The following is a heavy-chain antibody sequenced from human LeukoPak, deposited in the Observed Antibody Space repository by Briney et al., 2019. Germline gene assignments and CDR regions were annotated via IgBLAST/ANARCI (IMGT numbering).Heavy chain of an antibody. V-gene: IGHV1-46*01. CDR1: GYTFTKSDY. CDR2: INPSDGTT. Sequence: ASVKVSCKASGYTFTKSDYMHWVRQAPGQGLAWMGIINPSDGTTFYPQKFQGRVTMTRDTSTNTVYMELSSLRSEDTAVFYCARGPTDMDFDYWGQGSLVTVSS. J-gene: IGHJ4*02. CDR3: ARGPTDMDFDY.